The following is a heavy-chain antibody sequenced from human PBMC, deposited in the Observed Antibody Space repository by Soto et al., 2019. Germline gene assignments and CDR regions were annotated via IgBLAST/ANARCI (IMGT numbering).Heavy chain of an antibody. CDR2: ISYDGNEK. V-gene: IGHV3-30*03. Sequence: GGSLRLSCAATGFAFSTYGMHWVRQAPGKGREWVAAISYDGNEKYYADSLQGRFTISRDNSKNALYLQVNSLRGEDTAVYYCGRGGSDSPMAPGYWGQGTLVTVSS. CDR3: GRGGSDSPMAPGY. D-gene: IGHD5-18*01. CDR1: GFAFSTYG. J-gene: IGHJ4*02.